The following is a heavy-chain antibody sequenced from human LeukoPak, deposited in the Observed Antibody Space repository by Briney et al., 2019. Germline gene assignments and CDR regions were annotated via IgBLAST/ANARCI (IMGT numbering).Heavy chain of an antibody. CDR1: GYSISSGYY. D-gene: IGHD6-13*01. J-gene: IGHJ4*02. CDR3: ARDLSSSWYFYDY. CDR2: IYHSGST. Sequence: PSETLSLTCTVSGYSISSGYYWGWIRQPPGNGLEWIGSIYHSGSTYYNPSLKSRVTISVDTSKNQFSLKLSSVTAADTAVYYCARDLSSSWYFYDYWGQGTLVTVSS. V-gene: IGHV4-38-2*02.